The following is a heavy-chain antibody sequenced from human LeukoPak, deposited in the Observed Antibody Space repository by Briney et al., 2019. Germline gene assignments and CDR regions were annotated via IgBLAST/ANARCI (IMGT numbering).Heavy chain of an antibody. V-gene: IGHV5-51*01. D-gene: IGHD4/OR15-4a*01. CDR3: ASSIRLYGASGYDY. CDR1: GYSFPTYW. CDR2: INPGESDI. J-gene: IGHJ4*02. Sequence: GESLKISCKGSGYSFPTYWIGCVRQMPGKGLEWMGLINPGESDIRYRPSFQGQVTISADKSINTAYLQWSSLKASDSAMYYCASSIRLYGASGYDYWGQGTLVTVSS.